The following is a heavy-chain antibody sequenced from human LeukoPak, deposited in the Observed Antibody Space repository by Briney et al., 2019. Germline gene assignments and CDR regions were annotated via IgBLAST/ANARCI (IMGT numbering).Heavy chain of an antibody. V-gene: IGHV3-33*08. J-gene: IGHJ5*02. CDR3: ARDTDSNAMDS. Sequence: GGSLRLSCAASGFTFSSYAMHWVRQAPGKGLEGVAVIWYGGSNKYYADSVKGRFTISRDNSKNTLYLQMNSLRAEDTAVYYCARDTDSNAMDSWGQGTLVTVSS. CDR1: GFTFSSYA. CDR2: IWYGGSNK. D-gene: IGHD4-11*01.